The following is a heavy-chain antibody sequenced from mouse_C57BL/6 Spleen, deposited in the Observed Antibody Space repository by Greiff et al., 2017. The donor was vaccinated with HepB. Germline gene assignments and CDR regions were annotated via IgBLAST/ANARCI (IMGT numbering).Heavy chain of an antibody. CDR3: TREPPSPYAMDY. Sequence: EVKVVESGEGLVKPGGSLKLSCAASGFTFSSYAMSWVRQTPEKRLEWVAYISSGGDYIYYADTVKGRFTISRDNARNTLYLQMSSLKSEDTAMYYCTREPPSPYAMDYWGQGTSVTVSS. V-gene: IGHV5-9-1*02. J-gene: IGHJ4*01. CDR1: GFTFSSYA. CDR2: ISSGGDYI.